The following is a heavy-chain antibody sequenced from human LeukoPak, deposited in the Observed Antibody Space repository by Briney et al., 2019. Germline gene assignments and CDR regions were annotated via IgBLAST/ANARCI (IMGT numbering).Heavy chain of an antibody. CDR1: GFTFGKYW. J-gene: IGHJ4*02. D-gene: IGHD3-3*01. V-gene: IGHV3-7*03. Sequence: PGGSLRLSCVASGFTFGKYWMSWVRQAPGEGLEWVANIKLDGSEKNYVDSVKGRFTISRDNTKISLYLQMNSLRVEDTAVFYCARDQYDTWSRRGNFDSWGQGTLVIVSS. CDR2: IKLDGSEK. CDR3: ARDQYDTWSRRGNFDS.